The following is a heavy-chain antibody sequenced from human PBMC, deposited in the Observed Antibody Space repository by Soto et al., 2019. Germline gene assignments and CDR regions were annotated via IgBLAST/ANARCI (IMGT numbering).Heavy chain of an antibody. CDR3: ARGRASGSYKAAAGRNWFDP. J-gene: IGHJ5*02. V-gene: IGHV1-8*01. CDR1: GYTFTSYD. CDR2: MNPNSGNT. Sequence: GASVKVSCKASGYTFTSYDINWVRQATGQGLEWMGWMNPNSGNTGYAQKFQGRVTMTRNTSISTAYMELSSLRSEDTAVYYCARGRASGSYKAAAGRNWFDPWGQGILVTVSS. D-gene: IGHD6-13*01.